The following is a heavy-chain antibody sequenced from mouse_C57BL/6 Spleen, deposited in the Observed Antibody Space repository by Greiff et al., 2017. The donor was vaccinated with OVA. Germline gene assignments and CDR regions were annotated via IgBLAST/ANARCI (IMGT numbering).Heavy chain of an antibody. V-gene: IGHV2-9-1*01. CDR1: GFSLTSYA. J-gene: IGHJ4*01. CDR2: IWTGGGT. CDR3: ARAYYSTYYDARGY. D-gene: IGHD2-5*01. Sequence: QVQLQQSGPGLVAPSPSLSITCTVSGFSLTSYAISWVRQPPGKGLEWLGVIWTGGGTNYNSALKSRLSISKDNSKSQVFLKMNSLQTDDTARYYCARAYYSTYYDARGYWGQGTSVTVSS.